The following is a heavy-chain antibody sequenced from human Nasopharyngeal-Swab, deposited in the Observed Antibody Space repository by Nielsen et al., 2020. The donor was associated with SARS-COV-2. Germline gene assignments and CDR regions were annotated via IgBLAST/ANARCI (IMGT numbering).Heavy chain of an antibody. J-gene: IGHJ4*02. D-gene: IGHD6-19*01. V-gene: IGHV3-15*01. CDR3: TTLHRTGWF. Sequence: GESLEISCAASGFVFSSVWMSWVRQAPGKGLEWVGRIKRKADGGTVEYATAVRGRFSISRDDSRNTLFLQMNRLKTEDTAVYYCTTLHRTGWFWGQGTLVTVSS. CDR1: GFVFSSVW. CDR2: IKRKADGGTV.